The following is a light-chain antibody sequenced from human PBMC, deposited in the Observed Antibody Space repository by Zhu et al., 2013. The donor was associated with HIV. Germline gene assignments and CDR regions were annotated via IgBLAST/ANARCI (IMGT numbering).Light chain of an antibody. CDR3: QHYNNLPLT. CDR2: DAS. Sequence: DIQMTQSPSTLSASVGDTVSITCRASQSVSRWVAWYQQKPGKPPKLLIYDASNLDAGVPSRFRGGASGAEFTLTISSLQSEDFAVYYCQHYNNLPLTFGPGTKVDI. V-gene: IGKV1-5*01. J-gene: IGKJ3*01. CDR1: QSVSRW.